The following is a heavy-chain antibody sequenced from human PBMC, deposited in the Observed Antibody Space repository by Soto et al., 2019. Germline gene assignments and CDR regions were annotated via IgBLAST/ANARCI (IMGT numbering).Heavy chain of an antibody. CDR2: IIPILGIA. J-gene: IGHJ5*02. V-gene: IGHV1-69*02. D-gene: IGHD4-17*01. CDR3: ARAETTVASFDP. CDR1: GGTFSSYT. Sequence: QVQLVQSGAEVKKPGSSVKVSCKASGGTFSSYTISWVRQAPGQGLEWMGRIIPILGIANYAQKFQGRVTITVDKSTSTAYMELSSLRSEDTAVYYCARAETTVASFDPWGQGTLVTVSS.